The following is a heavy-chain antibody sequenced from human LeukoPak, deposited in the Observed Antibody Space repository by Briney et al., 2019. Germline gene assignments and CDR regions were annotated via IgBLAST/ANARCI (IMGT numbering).Heavy chain of an antibody. J-gene: IGHJ4*02. Sequence: GGSLRLSCAASGFTFSSYGMHWVRQAPGKGLERVAFIRYDGSNKYYADSVKGRFTISRDNSKNTLYLQMNSLRAEDTAVYYCAKGPSTVRGVLYPHDGQEYYFDYWGQGTLVTVSS. CDR1: GFTFSSYG. D-gene: IGHD3-10*01. CDR2: IRYDGSNK. V-gene: IGHV3-30*02. CDR3: AKGPSTVRGVLYPHDGQEYYFDY.